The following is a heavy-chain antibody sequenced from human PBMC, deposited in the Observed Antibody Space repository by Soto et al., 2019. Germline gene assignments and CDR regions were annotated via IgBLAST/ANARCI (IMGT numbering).Heavy chain of an antibody. CDR2: IYYSGST. CDR1: GGSIRSGSHY. Sequence: PSETLSLTCTVCGGSIRSGSHYWSWIRQHPGKGLEWIGYIYYSGSTYYNPSLKSRITISISTSKNQFSLKLTSVTAADTAVYYCAREGGDGIDYWGQRTLVTVSS. CDR3: AREGGDGIDY. D-gene: IGHD3-16*01. J-gene: IGHJ4*02. V-gene: IGHV4-31*03.